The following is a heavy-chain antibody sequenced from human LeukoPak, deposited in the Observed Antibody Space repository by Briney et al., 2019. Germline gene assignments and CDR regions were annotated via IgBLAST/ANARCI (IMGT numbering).Heavy chain of an antibody. CDR1: GFTFSSYG. D-gene: IGHD1-1*01. V-gene: IGHV3-23*01. CDR3: ASSPAGTTSIDP. Sequence: GGSLRLSCAASGFTFSSYGMSWVRQAPGKGLEWVSAISGSGGSTYYADSVKGRFTISRDNSKNTLYLQMNSLRADDTAVYYCASSPAGTTSIDPWGQGTLVTVSS. J-gene: IGHJ5*02. CDR2: ISGSGGST.